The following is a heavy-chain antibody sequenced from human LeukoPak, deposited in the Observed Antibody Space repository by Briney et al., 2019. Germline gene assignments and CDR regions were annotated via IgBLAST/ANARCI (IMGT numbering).Heavy chain of an antibody. V-gene: IGHV3-7*01. CDR3: AREIVLLWFGELSAMDV. Sequence: QPGGSLRLSCAASGFTFSSYWMSWVRQAPGKGLEWVANIKQDGSEKYYVDSVKGRFTISRDNAKNSLYLQMNSLRAEDTAVYYCAREIVLLWFGELSAMDVWGKGTTVTVSS. CDR1: GFTFSSYW. D-gene: IGHD3-10*01. J-gene: IGHJ6*03. CDR2: IKQDGSEK.